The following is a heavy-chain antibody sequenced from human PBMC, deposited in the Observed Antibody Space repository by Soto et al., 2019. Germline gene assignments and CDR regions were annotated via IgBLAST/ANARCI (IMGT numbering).Heavy chain of an antibody. V-gene: IGHV1-69*13. CDR3: ARDMGSVYDRVDY. CDR1: GGIFGSYG. J-gene: IGHJ4*01. CDR2: IIPMFGRP. D-gene: IGHD5-12*01. Sequence: SVKVSCKASGGIFGSYGFNWVRQAPGQGLEWMGGIIPMFGRPNYAQKFQGRVTITADESTSTAYMELGSLSYEQKAVFYCARDMGSVYDRVDYWG.